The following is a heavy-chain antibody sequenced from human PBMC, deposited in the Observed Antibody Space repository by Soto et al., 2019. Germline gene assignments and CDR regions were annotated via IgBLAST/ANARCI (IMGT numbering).Heavy chain of an antibody. CDR2: INPSGGST. Sequence: ASVKVSCKASGYTFSSYYMHWVRQAPGQGLEWMGLINPSGGSTNYAQKFQGRVSMTRDTSTATVYMELRSLRSEDTAVYYCARASGGDFYDSSGHWGQGTLVTVSS. CDR1: GYTFSSYY. D-gene: IGHD3-22*01. V-gene: IGHV1-46*03. J-gene: IGHJ1*01. CDR3: ARASGGDFYDSSGH.